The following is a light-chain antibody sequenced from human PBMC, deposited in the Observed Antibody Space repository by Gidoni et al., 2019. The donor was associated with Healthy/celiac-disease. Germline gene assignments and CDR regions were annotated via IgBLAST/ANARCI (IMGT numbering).Light chain of an antibody. V-gene: IGKV2-28*01. CDR2: LGP. CDR3: MQSLQTPWT. Sequence: DIVMTQSPLSLPVTPGEPASISCRSSQSLLHSNGYSHLDWYLQKPGQSPQLLIWLGPNRASGVPDRFSGSGSGTDFTLKITRVEAEEVGVYYCMQSLQTPWTFGQGTKVEIK. CDR1: QSLLHSNGYSH. J-gene: IGKJ1*01.